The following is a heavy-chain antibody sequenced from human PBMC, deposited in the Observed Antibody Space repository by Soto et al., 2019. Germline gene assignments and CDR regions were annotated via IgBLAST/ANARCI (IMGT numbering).Heavy chain of an antibody. J-gene: IGHJ4*02. CDR1: GGSYSGYD. V-gene: IGHV4-59*01. D-gene: IGHD2-2*01. Sequence: SETLALTCAVYGGSYSGYDWGWIRQPPGKGLEWIGYIYYSGSTNYNPSLKSRVTISVDTSKNQFSLKLSSVTAADTAVYYCARGSAAIMVDWGQGTLVTVSS. CDR3: ARGSAAIMVD. CDR2: IYYSGST.